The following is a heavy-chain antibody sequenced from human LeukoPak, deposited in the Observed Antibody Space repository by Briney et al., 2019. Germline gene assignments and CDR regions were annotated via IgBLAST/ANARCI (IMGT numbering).Heavy chain of an antibody. Sequence: GESLQISCKDSGYSFTSYWIGWVRQMPGKGLEWMGIIYPGDSDTRYRPSFQGQVTISADKSINTAYLQWSSLKDSDTAIYYCARRGEAMDPFDYWGQGTLVTVSS. J-gene: IGHJ4*02. CDR2: IYPGDSDT. D-gene: IGHD5-18*01. CDR3: ARRGEAMDPFDY. CDR1: GYSFTSYW. V-gene: IGHV5-51*01.